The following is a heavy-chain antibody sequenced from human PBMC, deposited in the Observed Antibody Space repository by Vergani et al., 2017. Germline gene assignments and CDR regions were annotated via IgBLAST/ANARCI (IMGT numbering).Heavy chain of an antibody. V-gene: IGHV1-46*03. CDR1: GYTFSNYY. Sequence: QVQVVQSGAEVKKSGASVKVSCKTSGYTFSNYYMHWVRQAPGQGLEWMGIINPSGGHTNYAQKFQGRVTMTRDTSTSTVYMELSNLRSEDTAIYYCARGDYGILTGYRYWVQGTLVTVSA. CDR2: INPSGGHT. CDR3: ARGDYGILTGYRY. D-gene: IGHD3-9*01. J-gene: IGHJ4*02.